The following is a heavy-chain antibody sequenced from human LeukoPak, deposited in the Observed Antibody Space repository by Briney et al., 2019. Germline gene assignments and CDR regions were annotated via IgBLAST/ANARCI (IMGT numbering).Heavy chain of an antibody. Sequence: GGSLRLSCAASGFTFSNAWMSWVRQAPGKGLELVGRIKSKTDGGTTDYAAPVKGRFTISRDDSKNTLYLQMNSLKTEDTAVYYCTIHYGDYGEGPDYWGQGTLATVSS. CDR3: TIHYGDYGEGPDY. CDR2: IKSKTDGGTT. CDR1: GFTFSNAW. J-gene: IGHJ4*02. V-gene: IGHV3-15*01. D-gene: IGHD4-17*01.